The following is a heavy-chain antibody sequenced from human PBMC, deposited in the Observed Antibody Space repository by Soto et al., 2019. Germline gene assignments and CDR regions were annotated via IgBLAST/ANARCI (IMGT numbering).Heavy chain of an antibody. D-gene: IGHD6-13*01. CDR3: VTYLMYSIAAAGTPFFY. V-gene: IGHV1-24*01. Sequence: ASVKVSCKVSGYTLTELSMHWVRQAPGKGLEWMGGFDPEDGETIYAQKLQGRVTMNEDTSTDTAYMEMSSLRSEDTAVYYCVTYLMYSIAAAGTPFFYWGQGTLVTVSS. CDR1: GYTLTELS. CDR2: FDPEDGET. J-gene: IGHJ4*02.